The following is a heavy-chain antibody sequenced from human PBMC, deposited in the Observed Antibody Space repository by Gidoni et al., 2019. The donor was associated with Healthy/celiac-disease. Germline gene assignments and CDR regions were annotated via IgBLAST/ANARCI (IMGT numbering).Heavy chain of an antibody. CDR3: ARSPDTAMVVLDY. CDR1: GGSISSGGYF. V-gene: IGHV4-31*03. CDR2: IYYSGTP. Sequence: QVQLQESGPGLVKPSQTLSLTCTVSGGSISSGGYFWSWIRQHPGKGLEWIGYIYYSGTPYYIPSLKCRVTISADTSKHQFSLKLSSVTAADTAVYYCARSPDTAMVVLDYWGQGTLVTVSS. D-gene: IGHD5-18*01. J-gene: IGHJ4*02.